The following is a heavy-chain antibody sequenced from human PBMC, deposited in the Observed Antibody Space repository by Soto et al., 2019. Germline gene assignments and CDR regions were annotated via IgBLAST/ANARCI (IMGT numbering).Heavy chain of an antibody. D-gene: IGHD6-13*01. CDR3: AKPIYSSSWFVPAFDY. CDR2: ISWDGGST. CDR1: GFTFDDYT. V-gene: IGHV3-43*01. J-gene: IGHJ4*02. Sequence: DVQLVESGGVVVQPGGSLRLSCAASGFTFDDYTMHWVRQAPGKGLEWVSLISWDGGSTYYADSVKGRFTISRDNSKNSLYLQMNSLRTEDTALYYCAKPIYSSSWFVPAFDYWGQGTLVTVSS.